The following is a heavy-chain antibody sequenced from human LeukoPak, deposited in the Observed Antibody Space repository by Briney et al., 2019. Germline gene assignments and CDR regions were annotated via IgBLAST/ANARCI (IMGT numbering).Heavy chain of an antibody. CDR2: ISAYNGNT. J-gene: IGHJ4*02. Sequence: ASVKVSCKASGYTFTSYGISWVRQAPGQGLEWMGWISAYNGNTNYAQKLRGRVTMTTDTSTSTAYMELRSLRSDDTAVYYCARDRRDYDILTGYYRFVAFDYWGQGTLVTVSS. D-gene: IGHD3-9*01. V-gene: IGHV1-18*04. CDR3: ARDRRDYDILTGYYRFVAFDY. CDR1: GYTFTSYG.